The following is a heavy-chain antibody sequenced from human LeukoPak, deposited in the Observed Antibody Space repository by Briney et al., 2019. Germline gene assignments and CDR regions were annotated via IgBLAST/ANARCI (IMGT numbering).Heavy chain of an antibody. CDR2: INPNSGDT. CDR1: GYIFTGYY. Sequence: ASVKVSFTTSGYIFTGYYMHWVRQAPGRGLEWMGRINPNSGDTNYAQNFQGRVTVTRDTSINTAYMDLSRLRSGDTAVYFCARDRAEYGGNSLGYWGQGTLVSVSS. J-gene: IGHJ4*02. D-gene: IGHD4-23*01. V-gene: IGHV1-2*06. CDR3: ARDRAEYGGNSLGY.